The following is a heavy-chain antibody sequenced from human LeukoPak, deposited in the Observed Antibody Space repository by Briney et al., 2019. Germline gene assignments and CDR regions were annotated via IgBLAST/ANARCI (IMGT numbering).Heavy chain of an antibody. D-gene: IGHD3-22*01. Sequence: SETLSLTCTVSGGSISSGSYYWRWIRQPAGKGLEWIGRIYTSGSTNYNPSLKSRVTISVDTSKNQFSLKLSSVTAADTAVYYCAGSTYYYDSSGYRYFDYWGQGTLVTVSS. CDR1: GGSISSGSYY. CDR2: IYTSGST. V-gene: IGHV4-61*02. CDR3: AGSTYYYDSSGYRYFDY. J-gene: IGHJ4*02.